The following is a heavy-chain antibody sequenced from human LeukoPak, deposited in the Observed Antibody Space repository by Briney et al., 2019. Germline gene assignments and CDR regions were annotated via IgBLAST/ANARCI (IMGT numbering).Heavy chain of an antibody. CDR1: GFTFSSYS. D-gene: IGHD3-16*01. CDR3: ANLPLRETNPEVL. CDR2: ISSSSSTI. V-gene: IGHV3-48*01. J-gene: IGHJ4*02. Sequence: PGGSLRLSCAASGFTFSSYSMNWVRQAPGKGLEWVSYISSSSSTIYYADSVKGRFTISRDNSKNTLYLQMNSLRAEDTAVYYCANLPLRETNPEVLWGQGTLVTVSS.